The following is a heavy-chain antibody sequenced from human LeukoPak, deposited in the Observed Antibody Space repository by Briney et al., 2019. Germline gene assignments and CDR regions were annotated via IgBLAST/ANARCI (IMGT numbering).Heavy chain of an antibody. Sequence: PSETLSLTCAVYGGSFSGYYCSWIRQPPGKGLEWIGEINHSGSTNYNPSLKSRVTISVDTSKNQFSLKLSSVTAADTAVYYCARRRNVDTAMVTFLYAYFDYWGQGTLVTVSS. V-gene: IGHV4-34*01. CDR3: ARRRNVDTAMVTFLYAYFDY. J-gene: IGHJ4*02. CDR2: INHSGST. D-gene: IGHD5-18*01. CDR1: GGSFSGYY.